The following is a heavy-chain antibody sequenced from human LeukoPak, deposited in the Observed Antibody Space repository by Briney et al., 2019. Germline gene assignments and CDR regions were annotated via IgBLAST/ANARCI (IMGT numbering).Heavy chain of an antibody. D-gene: IGHD5-12*01. V-gene: IGHV3-15*01. CDR2: IKSKTDGETT. CDR1: GFTFANAW. J-gene: IGHJ4*02. CDR3: TADLPPPRGYDYPFDY. Sequence: PGGSLRLSCAASGFTFANAWMSWVRQAPGKGLECVGRIKSKTDGETTDYAAPVKGRFTISRDDSKNMLYLQMNSLKSEDTAVYYCTADLPPPRGYDYPFDYWGQGSLVTVSS.